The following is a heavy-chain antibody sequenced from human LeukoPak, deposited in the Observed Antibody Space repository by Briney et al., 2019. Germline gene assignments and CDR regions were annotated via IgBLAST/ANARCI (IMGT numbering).Heavy chain of an antibody. Sequence: PSETLSLTCAISGDSISSSSWWNWVRQPPGKGLEWIGEIFHSGSTNYNPSLKSRVTISVDTSKNQFSLKLSSVTAADTAVYYCARGRGIAAAGKPTGYFQHWGQGTLVTVSS. CDR3: ARGRGIAAAGKPTGYFQH. D-gene: IGHD6-13*01. CDR1: GDSISSSSW. CDR2: IFHSGST. V-gene: IGHV4-4*02. J-gene: IGHJ1*01.